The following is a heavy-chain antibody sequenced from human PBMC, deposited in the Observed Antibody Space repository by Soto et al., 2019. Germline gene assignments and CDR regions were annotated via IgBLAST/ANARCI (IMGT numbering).Heavy chain of an antibody. D-gene: IGHD3-3*01. Sequence: TLSLTCTVSGGSISSVDYSWSWNRQPPGKGLEWIGYIHDSGSTHYNPSLKSRVTMSVDRSKNQFSLNLTSVTAADTAVYFCADSHVLEFLRMDVWGQGTTVTVSS. CDR3: ADSHVLEFLRMDV. J-gene: IGHJ6*02. CDR1: GGSISSVDYS. V-gene: IGHV4-30-2*01. CDR2: IHDSGST.